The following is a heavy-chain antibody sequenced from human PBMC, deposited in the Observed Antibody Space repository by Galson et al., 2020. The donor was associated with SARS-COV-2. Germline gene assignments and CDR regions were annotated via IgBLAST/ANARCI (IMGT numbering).Heavy chain of an antibody. J-gene: IGHJ6*02. CDR2: ISHSGAST. D-gene: IGHD3-16*01. Sequence: GGSLRLSCAASGFTFSNYAMSWVRQAPGKGLEWVSAISHSGASTYYADSVKGRFSISRDNSKNTLYLQMSSLGAEDTALYYCAKVFTYYYYGMDVWGQGTTVTVSS. CDR3: AKVFTYYYYGMDV. CDR1: GFTFSNYA. V-gene: IGHV3-23*01.